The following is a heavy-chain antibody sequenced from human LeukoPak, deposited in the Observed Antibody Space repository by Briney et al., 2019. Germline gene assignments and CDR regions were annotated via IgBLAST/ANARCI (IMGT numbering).Heavy chain of an antibody. CDR1: GGSFSGYY. CDR2: INHSGST. V-gene: IGHV4-34*01. D-gene: IGHD3-22*01. Sequence: SETLSLTCAVYGGSFSGYYWSWIRQPPGKGLEWIGEINHSGSTNYNPSLKSRVTISVDTSKNQFSLKLSSVTAADMAVYYCARDRFDDSSGYYYHYYYYMDVWGKGTTVTVSS. J-gene: IGHJ6*03. CDR3: ARDRFDDSSGYYYHYYYYMDV.